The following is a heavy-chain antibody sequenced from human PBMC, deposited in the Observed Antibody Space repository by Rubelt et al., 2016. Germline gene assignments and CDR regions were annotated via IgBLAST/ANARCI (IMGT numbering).Heavy chain of an antibody. CDR1: GGSITISTYY. J-gene: IGHJ4*02. CDR3: ASLKQLYYFDY. Sequence: QLQLQESGPGLVKPSETLSLTCTVSGGSITISTYYWGWVRQSPGKGLEWIGGLYYSGSTYFNPSLRSRVTVSLDASKNQCALKLGSVTAADTAVYYCASLKQLYYFDYWGQGTLVTVSS. V-gene: IGHV4-39*07. D-gene: IGHD5-18*01. CDR2: LYYSGST.